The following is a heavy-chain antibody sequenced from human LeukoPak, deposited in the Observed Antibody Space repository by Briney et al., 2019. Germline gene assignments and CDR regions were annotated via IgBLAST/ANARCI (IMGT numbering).Heavy chain of an antibody. V-gene: IGHV3-66*01. J-gene: IGHJ4*02. CDR2: IQSGGST. Sequence: PGRSLRLSCAASGFTFSSNFMTWVRQAPGKGLEWVSVIQSGGSTYYADSVKGRFTNSRDSSKNTVFLQMNSLTAEDTAVYYRARGTATSSQPFDYWGQGNLVTVSS. CDR3: ARGTATSSQPFDY. CDR1: GFTFSSNF. D-gene: IGHD2-21*02.